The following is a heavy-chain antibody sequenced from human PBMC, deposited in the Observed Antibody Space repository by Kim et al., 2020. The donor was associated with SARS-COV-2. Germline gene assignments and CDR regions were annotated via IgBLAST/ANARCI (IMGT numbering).Heavy chain of an antibody. J-gene: IGHJ4*02. CDR3: AKDVTF. D-gene: IGHD5-18*01. CDR2: NGGNT. Sequence: NGGNTNYADFVKGRFTISRDNSKSTLYLQMNSLRAEDTARYYCAKDVTFWGQGTLVTVSS. V-gene: IGHV3-23*01.